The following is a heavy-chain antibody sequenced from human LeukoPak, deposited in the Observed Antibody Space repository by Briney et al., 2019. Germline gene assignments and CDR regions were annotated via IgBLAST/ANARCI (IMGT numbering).Heavy chain of an antibody. Sequence: GGSLRLSCTASGFTFGDYAMSWFRQAPGKGLEWVGFIRSKAYGGTTEYAASVKGRFTISRDDSKSIAYLQMNSLKTEDTAVYYCTREGNRAAAGFDYWGQGTLVTVSS. V-gene: IGHV3-49*03. D-gene: IGHD6-13*01. CDR3: TREGNRAAAGFDY. J-gene: IGHJ4*02. CDR2: IRSKAYGGTT. CDR1: GFTFGDYA.